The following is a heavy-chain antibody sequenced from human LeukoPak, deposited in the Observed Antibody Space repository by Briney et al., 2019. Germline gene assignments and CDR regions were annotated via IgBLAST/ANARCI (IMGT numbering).Heavy chain of an antibody. V-gene: IGHV3-74*01. Sequence: GGSLRLSCAASGFTFSSHSMNWVRQAPGKGLEWVSRINSDGSSTSYADSVKGRFTISRDNAKNTLYLQMNSLRAEDTAVYYCARGRTWFGGPSDYWGQGTLVTVSS. CDR1: GFTFSSHS. D-gene: IGHD3-10*01. J-gene: IGHJ4*02. CDR3: ARGRTWFGGPSDY. CDR2: INSDGSST.